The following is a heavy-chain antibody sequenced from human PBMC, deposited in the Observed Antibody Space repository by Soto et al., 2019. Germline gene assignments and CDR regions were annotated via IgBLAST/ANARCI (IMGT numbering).Heavy chain of an antibody. D-gene: IGHD4-4*01. CDR3: ALLYSNYGGLTDY. V-gene: IGHV1-46*01. CDR1: GYTFTSYY. Sequence: ASVKVSCKASGYTFTSYYMHWARQAPGQGLEWMGIINPSGGSTSYAQKFQGRVTMTRDTSTSTVYMELSSLRSEDTAVYYCALLYSNYGGLTDYWGQGTLVTVSS. J-gene: IGHJ4*02. CDR2: INPSGGST.